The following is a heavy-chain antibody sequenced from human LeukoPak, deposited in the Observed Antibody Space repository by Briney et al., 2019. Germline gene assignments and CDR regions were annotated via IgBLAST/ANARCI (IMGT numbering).Heavy chain of an antibody. D-gene: IGHD3-10*01. CDR1: GGSISSYY. Sequence: PSETLSLTCTVSGGSISSYYWSWIRQPAGKGLEWIGRIYTSGSTNYNPSLKSRVTMSVDTSKNQFSLKLSSVTAADTAVYYCARGGAVRGHPDYYYSGMDVWGQGTTVTVSS. CDR2: IYTSGST. V-gene: IGHV4-4*07. J-gene: IGHJ6*02. CDR3: ARGGAVRGHPDYYYSGMDV.